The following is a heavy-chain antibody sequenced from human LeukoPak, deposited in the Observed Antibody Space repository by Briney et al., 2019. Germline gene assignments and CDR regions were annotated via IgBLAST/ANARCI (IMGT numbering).Heavy chain of an antibody. D-gene: IGHD1-26*01. CDR2: ISSGSSFI. J-gene: IGHJ5*02. V-gene: IGHV3-21*04. CDR3: AKESSEAWELLGGTNWFDP. CDR1: GFTFSSYS. Sequence: TGGSLRLSCAVSGFTFSSYSMNWVRQAPGKGLEWVSSISSGSSFIYYADSVRGRFTISRDNAKNSLYLQMNSLRAEDTALYYCAKESSEAWELLGGTNWFDPWGQGTLVTVSS.